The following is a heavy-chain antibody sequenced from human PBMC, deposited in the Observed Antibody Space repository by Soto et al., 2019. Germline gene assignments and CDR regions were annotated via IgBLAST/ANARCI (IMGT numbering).Heavy chain of an antibody. Sequence: GGSLRLSCAASGFTFSSYWMHWVRQAPGKGLVWVSRINSDGSSTSYADSVKGRFTISRDNAKNTLYLQMNSLRAEDTAVYYCERALLWSNGPFDYWGQGTLVTVSS. J-gene: IGHJ4*02. D-gene: IGHD3-10*01. V-gene: IGHV3-74*01. CDR1: GFTFSSYW. CDR3: ERALLWSNGPFDY. CDR2: INSDGSST.